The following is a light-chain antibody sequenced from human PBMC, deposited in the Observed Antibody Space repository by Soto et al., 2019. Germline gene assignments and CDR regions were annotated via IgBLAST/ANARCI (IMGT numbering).Light chain of an antibody. Sequence: EVGISRSAPSLSMTKGERATLSCRASQSVSSNLAWYQQKPGQPPRLLLYGASTRATGIPARFSGSGSGTEFTLTISSLQSEYFPGYYCQQYNNLPTLLTFGGGTQEDI. CDR2: GAS. V-gene: IGKV3-15*01. J-gene: IGKJ4*01. CDR3: QQYNNLPTLLT. CDR1: QSVSSN.